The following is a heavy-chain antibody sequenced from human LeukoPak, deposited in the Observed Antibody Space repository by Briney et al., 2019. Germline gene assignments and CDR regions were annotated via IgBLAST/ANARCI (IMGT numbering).Heavy chain of an antibody. Sequence: GGSLRLSCAASGFTFSNYWMSWVREAPGKGLEWVANMKQDGSEKYYVDSVKGRFTISRDNAKNSLYLQMNSLRAEDTAVYYCARNLGYSSSWYHTYWGQGTLVTVSS. CDR1: GFTFSNYW. CDR2: MKQDGSEK. D-gene: IGHD6-13*01. V-gene: IGHV3-7*01. CDR3: ARNLGYSSSWYHTY. J-gene: IGHJ4*02.